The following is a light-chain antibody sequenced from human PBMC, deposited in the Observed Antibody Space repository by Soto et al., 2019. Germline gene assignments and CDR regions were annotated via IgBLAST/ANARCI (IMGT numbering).Light chain of an antibody. CDR3: QPFKT. CDR1: QSVSSGY. Sequence: EIVLTQSPGTLSLSPGERATLSCRASQSVSSGYVAWYQQKPGQAPRLLIYAASSSATGIPDRGSGSGSGTDFTLSISILEPECFALYYCQPFKTFGPGTKVDIK. V-gene: IGKV3-20*01. CDR2: AAS. J-gene: IGKJ3*01.